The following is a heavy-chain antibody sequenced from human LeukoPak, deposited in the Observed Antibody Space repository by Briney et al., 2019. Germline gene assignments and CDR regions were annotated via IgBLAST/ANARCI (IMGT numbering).Heavy chain of an antibody. Sequence: GASVKVSCKASGYTFTSYGISWVRQAPGQGLEWMGWISAYNGNTNYAQKLQGRVTMTTDTSTSTAYMELRSLRSDDTAVYYCARDYYDSKAPQRDFDYWGQGTLVTVSS. D-gene: IGHD3-22*01. V-gene: IGHV1-18*01. CDR1: GYTFTSYG. CDR2: ISAYNGNT. CDR3: ARDYYDSKAPQRDFDY. J-gene: IGHJ4*02.